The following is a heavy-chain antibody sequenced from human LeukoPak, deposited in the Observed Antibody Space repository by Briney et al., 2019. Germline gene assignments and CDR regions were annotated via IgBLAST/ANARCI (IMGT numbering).Heavy chain of an antibody. J-gene: IGHJ6*02. CDR1: GFTVSSNY. CDR2: IYSGGET. V-gene: IGHV3-66*01. D-gene: IGHD2-2*02. CDR3: ARGHIVVVSAAIRGHYYYGMDV. Sequence: GGSLRLSCAAFGFTVSSNYLSWVRQAPGKGLEWVAVIYSGGETYYADSVKGRFTISRDNSKNTLYLQMNSLRAEDTALYYCARGHIVVVSAAIRGHYYYGMDVWGQGTTVTVSS.